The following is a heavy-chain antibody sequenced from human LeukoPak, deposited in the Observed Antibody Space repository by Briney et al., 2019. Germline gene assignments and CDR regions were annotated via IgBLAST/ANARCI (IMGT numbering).Heavy chain of an antibody. J-gene: IGHJ4*02. Sequence: ASVKVSCKASGYAFTDYDINWVRQATGQGLEWTGWMNPNSGNTGFAQRSQDRVVLTRDTSVNTAYMELSSLRSDDTAVYYCVRGNSGSYYLHWGQGTLVTVSS. CDR2: MNPNSGNT. V-gene: IGHV1-8*02. CDR1: GYAFTDYD. D-gene: IGHD1-26*01. CDR3: VRGNSGSYYLH.